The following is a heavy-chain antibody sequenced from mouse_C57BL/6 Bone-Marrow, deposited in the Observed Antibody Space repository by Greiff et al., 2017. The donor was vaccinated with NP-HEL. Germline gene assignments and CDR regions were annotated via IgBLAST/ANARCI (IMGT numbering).Heavy chain of an antibody. CDR2: ISNGGGST. V-gene: IGHV5-12*01. CDR3: ASHYYGSPWFAY. D-gene: IGHD1-1*01. J-gene: IGHJ3*01. CDR1: GFTFSDYY. Sequence: EVKLMESGGGLVQPGGSLKLSCAASGFTFSDYYMYWVRQTPEKRLEWVAYISNGGGSTYYPDTVKGRFTISRDNAKNTLYLQMSRLKSEDTAMYYCASHYYGSPWFAYWGQGTLVTVSA.